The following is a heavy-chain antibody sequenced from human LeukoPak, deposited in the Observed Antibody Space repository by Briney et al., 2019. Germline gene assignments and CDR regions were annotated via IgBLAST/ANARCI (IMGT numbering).Heavy chain of an antibody. J-gene: IGHJ4*02. V-gene: IGHV6-1*01. CDR1: GDSVSSNTAA. Sequence: SQTLSLTCAISGDSVSSNTAAWNWVRQSPSRGLEWLGRTYYRSKWFYDYAVSQQSRISVNPDTSKNQFSLQLNSVTPEDTAVYYCARGALLWFGAKMEYYFDYWGQGTPLTVSS. D-gene: IGHD3-10*01. CDR2: TYYRSKWFY. CDR3: ARGALLWFGAKMEYYFDY.